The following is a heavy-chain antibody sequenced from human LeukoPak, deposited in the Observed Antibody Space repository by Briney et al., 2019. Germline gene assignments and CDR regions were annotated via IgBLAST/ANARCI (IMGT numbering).Heavy chain of an antibody. V-gene: IGHV4-30-4*01. D-gene: IGHD3-22*01. J-gene: IGHJ5*02. Sequence: PSETLSLTCTVSGGSISSGDYYWSWIRQPPGKGLEWIGHIYYSGSTYYNPSLKSRVTISGDTAKNQFSLRVSSVTAADTAVYYCARERGTMIAGGWFDPWGRGTLVTASS. CDR1: GGSISSGDYY. CDR3: ARERGTMIAGGWFDP. CDR2: IYYSGST.